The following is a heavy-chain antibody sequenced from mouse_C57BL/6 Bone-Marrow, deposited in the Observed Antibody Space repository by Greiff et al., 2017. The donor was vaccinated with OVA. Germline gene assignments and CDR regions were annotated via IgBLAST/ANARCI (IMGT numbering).Heavy chain of an antibody. D-gene: IGHD1-1*02. V-gene: IGHV1-76*01. Sequence: VQLQQSGAELVRPGASVKLSCKASGYTFTDYYINWVKQRPGQGLEWIARIYPGSGNTYYNEKFKGKATLTAEKSSSTAYMQLSSLTSEDSAVYFCARGGAWWPYWGQGTTLTVSS. CDR1: GYTFTDYY. J-gene: IGHJ2*01. CDR2: IYPGSGNT. CDR3: ARGGAWWPY.